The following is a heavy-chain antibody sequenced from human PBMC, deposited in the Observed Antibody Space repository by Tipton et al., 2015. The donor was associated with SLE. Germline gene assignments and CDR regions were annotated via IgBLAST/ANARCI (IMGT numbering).Heavy chain of an antibody. V-gene: IGHV3-53*05. CDR1: GFTVSSNY. CDR2: IYSGGNT. Sequence: GSLRLSCAASGFTVSSNYMNWVRQAPGKGLEWVSVIYSGGNTNYADSVKGRFTISRDNSRNTLYLEMNSLRAEDTALYYCARDSRWLPDYWGQGTLVTVSS. D-gene: IGHD5-12*01. J-gene: IGHJ4*02. CDR3: ARDSRWLPDY.